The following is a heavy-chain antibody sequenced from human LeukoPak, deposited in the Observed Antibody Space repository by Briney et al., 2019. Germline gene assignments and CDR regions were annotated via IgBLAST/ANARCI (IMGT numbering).Heavy chain of an antibody. Sequence: GGSLRLSCAASGFTFNSYGMHWVRQAPGKGLEWVAVIWYDGSNKYYADSVKGRFTISRDNSKNTLYLQMNSLRAEDTAVYYCARDTTSLGSGYDFDYWGQGTLVTVSS. D-gene: IGHD5-12*01. V-gene: IGHV3-33*01. CDR3: ARDTTSLGSGYDFDY. CDR1: GFTFNSYG. J-gene: IGHJ4*02. CDR2: IWYDGSNK.